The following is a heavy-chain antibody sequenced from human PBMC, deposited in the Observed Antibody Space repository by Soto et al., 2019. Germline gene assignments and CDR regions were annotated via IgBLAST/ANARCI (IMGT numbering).Heavy chain of an antibody. Sequence: QITLKESGPTLVKPTQTLTLTCTFSAFSLSTSGVAVGWIRQPPGKALEWLALIYWDDDKRYSPSLKSRLTIPKDTSKNQVVLRMTNMDPVDTATYYCAHRVLDGGFDYWGQGTLVTVSS. CDR2: IYWDDDK. D-gene: IGHD2-8*01. CDR3: AHRVLDGGFDY. J-gene: IGHJ4*02. V-gene: IGHV2-5*02. CDR1: AFSLSTSGVA.